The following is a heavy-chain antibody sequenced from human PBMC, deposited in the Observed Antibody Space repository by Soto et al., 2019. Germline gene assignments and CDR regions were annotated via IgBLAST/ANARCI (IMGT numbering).Heavy chain of an antibody. J-gene: IGHJ6*02. Sequence: QVQLVQSGAEVKKPGSSVKVSCKASGGTFSSYAISWVRQAPGQGLEWMAGIIPIFGTANYAQKFQGRVTITEDKSTSTAYMELSSLRSEDTAVYYCARVRFWSGYYTDYYYYGMDVWGQGTTVTVSS. CDR2: IIPIFGTA. V-gene: IGHV1-69*06. D-gene: IGHD3-3*01. CDR1: GGTFSSYA. CDR3: ARVRFWSGYYTDYYYYGMDV.